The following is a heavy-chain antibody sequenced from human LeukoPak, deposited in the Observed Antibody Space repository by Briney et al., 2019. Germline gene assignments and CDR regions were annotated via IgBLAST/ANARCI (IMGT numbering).Heavy chain of an antibody. CDR1: GYSISNGYN. D-gene: IGHD2-15*01. CDR2: IYHSGST. J-gene: IGHJ4*02. Sequence: ASETLSLTCAVSGYSISNGYNWGWIRQPPGKGLEWIVNIYHSGSTYYNPSLKSRVTISVDTSKNQFSLKLPSVTAADTAVYYCARRGSGYCSGGSCHGDYWGQGTLVTVSS. V-gene: IGHV4-38-2*01. CDR3: ARRGSGYCSGGSCHGDY.